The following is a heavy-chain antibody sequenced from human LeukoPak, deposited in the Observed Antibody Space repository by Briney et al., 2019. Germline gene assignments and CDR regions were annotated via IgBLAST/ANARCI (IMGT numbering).Heavy chain of an antibody. J-gene: IGHJ4*02. D-gene: IGHD4-17*01. Sequence: GGSLRLSCAASGFTFSDYYMSWIRQAPGKGLEWVSYINPSSTNTNYADSVKGRFTISRDNAKNSLFLQMNSLRAEDTAVYYCAKEHYGAFDYWGQGTLVTVSS. CDR1: GFTFSDYY. CDR2: INPSSTNT. V-gene: IGHV3-11*03. CDR3: AKEHYGAFDY.